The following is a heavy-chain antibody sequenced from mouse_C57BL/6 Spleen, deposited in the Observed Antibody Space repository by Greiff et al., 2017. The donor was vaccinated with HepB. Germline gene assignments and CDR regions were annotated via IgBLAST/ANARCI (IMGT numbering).Heavy chain of an antibody. J-gene: IGHJ3*01. V-gene: IGHV1-50*01. CDR3: ASKLPSSRFAY. CDR1: GYTFTSYW. D-gene: IGHD1-1*01. Sequence: QVQLQQPGAELVKPGASVKLSCKASGYTFTSYWMQWVKQRPGQGLEWIGEIDPSDSYTNYNQKFKGKATLTVDTSSSTAYMQLSSLTSEDSAVYYCASKLPSSRFAYWGQGTLVTVSA. CDR2: IDPSDSYT.